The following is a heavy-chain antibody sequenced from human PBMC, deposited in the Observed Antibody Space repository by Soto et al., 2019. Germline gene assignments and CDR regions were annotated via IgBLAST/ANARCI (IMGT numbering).Heavy chain of an antibody. CDR1: GFSLSNARMG. D-gene: IGHD3-16*01. CDR3: ARLLTGYDYVWGSSNYAFDI. V-gene: IGHV2-26*01. CDR2: IFSNDEK. J-gene: IGHJ3*02. Sequence: QVTLKESGPVLVKPTETLTLTCTVSGFSLSNARMGVSWIRQPPGKALEWLAHIFSNDEKSYSTSLKSRITISKYTSKIQLVLTMTNMDPVDTATYCCARLLTGYDYVWGSSNYAFDIWGQGTMVTVSS.